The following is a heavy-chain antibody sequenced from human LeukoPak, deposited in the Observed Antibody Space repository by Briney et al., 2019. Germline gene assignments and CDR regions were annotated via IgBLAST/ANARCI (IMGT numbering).Heavy chain of an antibody. CDR2: IYYSGST. CDR1: GGSISSYY. CDR3: AREGFGDVT. V-gene: IGHV4-59*01. D-gene: IGHD3-10*01. J-gene: IGHJ5*02. Sequence: NPSETLSLTCTVSGGSISSYYWSWIRQPPGKGLEWIGYIYYSGSTNYNPSLKSRVTISVDTSKNQFSLKLSSVTAADTAVYYCAREGFGDVTWGQGTLVTVSS.